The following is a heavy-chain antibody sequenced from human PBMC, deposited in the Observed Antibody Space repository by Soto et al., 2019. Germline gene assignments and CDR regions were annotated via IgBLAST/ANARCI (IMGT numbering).Heavy chain of an antibody. CDR2: INAGNGNT. V-gene: IGHV1-3*01. Sequence: GASVKVSCKASGYTFTSYAMHWVRQAPGQRLEWMGWINAGNGNTKYSQKFQGRVTITRDTSASTAYMELSSLRSEDTAVYYCARGRSYSSGWYGGFYYGMDVWGQGTTVTVSS. CDR3: ARGRSYSSGWYGGFYYGMDV. CDR1: GYTFTSYA. D-gene: IGHD6-19*01. J-gene: IGHJ6*02.